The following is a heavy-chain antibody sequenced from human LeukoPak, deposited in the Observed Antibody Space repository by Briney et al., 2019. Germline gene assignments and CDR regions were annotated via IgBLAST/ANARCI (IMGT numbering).Heavy chain of an antibody. CDR2: IYHSGST. D-gene: IGHD6-19*01. Sequence: MTSETLSLTCTVSGGSISSSNWWSWVRQPPGKGLEWIGEIYHSGSTNYNPSLKSRVTISVDKSKNQFSLKLSSVTAADTAVYYCARDPRNGAVAGTILGDYWGQGTLVTVSS. V-gene: IGHV4-4*02. CDR1: GGSISSSNW. J-gene: IGHJ4*02. CDR3: ARDPRNGAVAGTILGDY.